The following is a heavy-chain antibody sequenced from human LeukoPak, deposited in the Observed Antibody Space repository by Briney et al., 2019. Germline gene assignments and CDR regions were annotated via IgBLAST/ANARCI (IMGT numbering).Heavy chain of an antibody. CDR1: GFTFSSYA. CDR2: IKQDGSEK. V-gene: IGHV3-7*01. Sequence: PGGSLRLSCAASGFTFSSYAMSWVRQAPGKGLEWVANIKQDGSEKYYVDSVKGRFTISRDNAKNSLYLQMNSLRAEDTAVYYCARDAPNSSSWFFYNWFDPWGQGTLVTVSS. CDR3: ARDAPNSSSWFFYNWFDP. J-gene: IGHJ5*02. D-gene: IGHD6-13*01.